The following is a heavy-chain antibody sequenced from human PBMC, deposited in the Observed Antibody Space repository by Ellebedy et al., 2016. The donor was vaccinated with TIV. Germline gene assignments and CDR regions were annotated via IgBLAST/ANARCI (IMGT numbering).Heavy chain of an antibody. CDR2: IIPIFGTA. CDR3: AADRDSYGPNYYFDY. J-gene: IGHJ4*02. V-gene: IGHV1-69*13. CDR1: GGTFSSYA. Sequence: ASVKVSCKASGGTFSSYAISWVRQAPGQGLEWMGGIIPIFGTANYAQKFQGRVTITADESTRTAYMELSSLRSEDTAVYYCAADRDSYGPNYYFDYWGQGTLVTVSS. D-gene: IGHD5-18*01.